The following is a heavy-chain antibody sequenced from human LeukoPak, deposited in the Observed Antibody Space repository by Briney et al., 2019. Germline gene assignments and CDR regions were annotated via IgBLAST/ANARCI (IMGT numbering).Heavy chain of an antibody. J-gene: IGHJ3*02. CDR2: INPNSGGT. CDR3: ARGNYYDSSGYYPEAFDI. V-gene: IGHV1-2*02. CDR1: GYTFTGYY. D-gene: IGHD3-22*01. Sequence: APVKVSCKASGYTFTGYYMHWVRQAPGQGLEWMGWINPNSGGTNYAQKFQGRVTMTRDTSISTAYMELSRLRSDDTAVYYCARGNYYDSSGYYPEAFDIWGQGTMVTVSS.